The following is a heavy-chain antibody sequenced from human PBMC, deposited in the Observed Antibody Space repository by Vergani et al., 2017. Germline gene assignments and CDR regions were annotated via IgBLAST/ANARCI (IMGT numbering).Heavy chain of an antibody. CDR2: INPNSGGT. CDR3: ARDGRGYSGYCGWFDP. V-gene: IGHV1-2*02. CDR1: GYTFTGYY. Sequence: QVQLVQSGAAVKKPGASVKVSCKASGYTFTGYYMHWVRQAPGQGLEWMGWINPNSGGTNYAQKFQGRVTMTRDTSISTAYMELSRLRSDDTAVYYCARDGRGYSGYCGWFDPWGQGTLVTVSS. D-gene: IGHD5-12*01. J-gene: IGHJ5*02.